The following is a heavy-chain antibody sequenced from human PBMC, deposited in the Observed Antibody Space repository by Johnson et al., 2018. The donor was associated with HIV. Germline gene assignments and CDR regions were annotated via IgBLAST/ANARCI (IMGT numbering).Heavy chain of an antibody. CDR3: AKSSSATYYGDAFDM. V-gene: IGHV3-30*02. D-gene: IGHD3-10*01. CDR1: GFTFSTYG. CDR2: IRYDGKDK. Sequence: QVHLVESGGGVVQPGGSLRLSCAASGFTFSTYGIHWVRQAPGKGLEWVSFIRYDGKDKYYADFVNGRFTISRDNSKKTLSLQMNSLRPEDTAVYYCAKSSSATYYGDAFDMWGQGTMVTVSS. J-gene: IGHJ3*02.